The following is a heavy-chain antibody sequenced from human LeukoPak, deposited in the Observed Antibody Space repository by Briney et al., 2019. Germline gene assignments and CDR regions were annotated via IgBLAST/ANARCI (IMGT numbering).Heavy chain of an antibody. Sequence: GGSLRLSCAASGFTFSSYSMYWVRQAPGKGLEWVPCISSSSSYIYYAESVKGRFTISRDNAKNSLYLQMNSLRAEDTAVYYCARGFGELSEGYGMDVWGQGTTVTVSS. D-gene: IGHD3-10*01. CDR2: ISSSSSYI. CDR1: GFTFSSYS. J-gene: IGHJ6*02. V-gene: IGHV3-21*01. CDR3: ARGFGELSEGYGMDV.